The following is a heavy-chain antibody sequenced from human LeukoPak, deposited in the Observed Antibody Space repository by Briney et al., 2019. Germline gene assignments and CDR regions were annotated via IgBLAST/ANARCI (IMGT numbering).Heavy chain of an antibody. CDR1: GGSISSYY. V-gene: IGHV4-59*01. J-gene: IGHJ4*02. D-gene: IGHD3-22*01. CDR2: IYYSGST. Sequence: PSETLSLTCTVSGGSISSYYWSWIRQPPGKGLEWIGYIYYSGSTNYNPSLKSRVTISVDTSKNQFSLKLSSVTAADTAVYYCARGGLYYYDSSGYRYWGQGTLVTVSS. CDR3: ARGGLYYYDSSGYRY.